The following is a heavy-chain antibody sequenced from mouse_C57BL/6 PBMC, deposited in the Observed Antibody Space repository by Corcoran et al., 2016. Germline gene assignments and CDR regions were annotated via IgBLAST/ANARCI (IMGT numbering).Heavy chain of an antibody. CDR3: ASGGTYYYAMDY. CDR2: INPNNGGT. J-gene: IGHJ4*01. CDR1: GYTFTDYY. D-gene: IGHD3-3*01. Sequence: EVQLQQSGPELVKPGASVKISCKASGYTFTDYYMNWVKQSHGKSLEWIGDINPNNGGTSYNQKFKGKATLTVDKSSSTAYMELRSLTSEDSAVYYFASGGTYYYAMDYWGQGTSVTVSS. V-gene: IGHV1-26*01.